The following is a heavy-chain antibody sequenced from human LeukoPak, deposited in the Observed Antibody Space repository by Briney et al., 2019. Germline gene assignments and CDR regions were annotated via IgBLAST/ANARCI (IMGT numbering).Heavy chain of an antibody. CDR2: ISSSSSYI. CDR3: ARNYDSSGYYYDADAFDI. Sequence: KPGGSLRLSCAASGFTFSSYSMNWVRQAPGKGLEWVSSISSSSSYIYYADPVKGRFTISRDNAKNSLYLQMNSLRAEDTAVYYCARNYDSSGYYYDADAFDIWGQGTMVTVSS. CDR1: GFTFSSYS. D-gene: IGHD3-22*01. V-gene: IGHV3-21*01. J-gene: IGHJ3*02.